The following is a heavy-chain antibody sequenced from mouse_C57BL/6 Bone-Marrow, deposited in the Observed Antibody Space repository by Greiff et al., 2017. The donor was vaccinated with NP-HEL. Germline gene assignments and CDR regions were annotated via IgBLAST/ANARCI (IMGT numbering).Heavy chain of an antibody. D-gene: IGHD2-13*01. CDR1: GYTFTDYY. CDR3: ARVGDGDYLYFGY. V-gene: IGHV1-26*01. CDR2: INPNNGGT. J-gene: IGHJ2*01. Sequence: VQLKESGPELVKPGASVKISCKASGYTFTDYYMHWVKQSHGKSLEWLGDINPNNGGTRFNQQFKGKATLTVDKSSSTAYMELRSQTSEDSAVYYCARVGDGDYLYFGYWGQGTTLTVSS.